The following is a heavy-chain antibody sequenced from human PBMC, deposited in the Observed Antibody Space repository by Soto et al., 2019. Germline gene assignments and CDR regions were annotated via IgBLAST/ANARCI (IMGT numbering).Heavy chain of an antibody. CDR3: ARLVDTADFDY. CDR1: GGTFSSYA. D-gene: IGHD5-18*01. CDR2: IIPIFGTA. V-gene: IGHV1-69*13. Sequence: SVKVSCKASGGTFSSYAIRWVRQAPGQGLEWMGEIIPIFGTANYAQKFQGRVTITADESTSTAYIELSSLRSEDTAVYYCARLVDTADFDYWGQGTLVTVSS. J-gene: IGHJ4*02.